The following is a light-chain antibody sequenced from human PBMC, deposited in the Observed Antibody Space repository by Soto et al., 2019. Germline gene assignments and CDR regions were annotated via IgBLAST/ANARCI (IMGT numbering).Light chain of an antibody. Sequence: DIQMTQSPSSLSASVGDRVTITCRASQTISTYLNWYQQIPGKAPKILIYGASNLQNGVPSRFSGSGSGTDFTLTISSLQPEDFATYYCQKSSSIPYTFGQGTKLEIK. V-gene: IGKV1-39*01. J-gene: IGKJ2*01. CDR1: QTISTY. CDR3: QKSSSIPYT. CDR2: GAS.